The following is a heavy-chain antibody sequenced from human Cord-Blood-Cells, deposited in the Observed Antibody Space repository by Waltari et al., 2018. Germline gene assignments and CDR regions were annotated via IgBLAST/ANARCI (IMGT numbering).Heavy chain of an antibody. Sequence: QVQLQESGPGLVKPSETLSLTCTVSGGSIMSYYWSWLRKPPGKGLEWIGYIYYSGSTNYNPSLKSRVTISVDTSKNQFSLKLSSVTAADTAVYYCARVRRGLGIVRGWYFDLWGRGTLVTVSS. CDR3: ARVRRGLGIVRGWYFDL. D-gene: IGHD7-27*01. CDR1: GGSIMSYY. CDR2: IYYSGST. V-gene: IGHV4-59*01. J-gene: IGHJ2*01.